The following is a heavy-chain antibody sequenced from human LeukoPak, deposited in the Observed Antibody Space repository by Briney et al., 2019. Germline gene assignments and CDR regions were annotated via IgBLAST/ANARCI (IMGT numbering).Heavy chain of an antibody. CDR3: ARGLRYFDWLLPDYFDY. J-gene: IGHJ4*02. D-gene: IGHD3-9*01. CDR2: IKQDGSEK. CDR1: GFTFSSYW. V-gene: IGHV3-7*04. Sequence: PGGSLRLSCAASGFTFSSYWMSWVRQAPGKGLEWVANIKQDGSEKYYVDSVKGRFTISRDNAKNSLYLQMNSLRAEDTAVYYCARGLRYFDWLLPDYFDYWGQGTLVTVSS.